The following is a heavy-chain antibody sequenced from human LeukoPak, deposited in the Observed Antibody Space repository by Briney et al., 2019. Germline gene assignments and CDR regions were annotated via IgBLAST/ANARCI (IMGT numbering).Heavy chain of an antibody. V-gene: IGHV1-46*01. Sequence: ASVKVSCKASGYTFTSYYMHWVRQAPGQGLEWKGIINPSGGSTSYAQKFQGRVTMTRDMSTSTVYMELSSLRSEDTAVYYCARGVGKYYFDYWGQGTLVTVSS. CDR2: INPSGGST. D-gene: IGHD1-26*01. J-gene: IGHJ4*02. CDR1: GYTFTSYY. CDR3: ARGVGKYYFDY.